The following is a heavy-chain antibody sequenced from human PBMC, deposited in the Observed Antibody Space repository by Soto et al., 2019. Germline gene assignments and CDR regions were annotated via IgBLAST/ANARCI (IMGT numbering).Heavy chain of an antibody. D-gene: IGHD1-26*01. V-gene: IGHV3-66*01. J-gene: IGHJ4*02. CDR1: GFTVSSKS. CDR3: ASGVATTTSAPDN. CDR2: IYSGGGT. Sequence: EVQLVESGGGLVQPGGSLRLSCAASGFTVSSKSMSWVRQAPGKGLEWVSAIYSGGGTYYADSVKGRFTVSRDSSKNTLFLQMNSLRAEDTAVYYCASGVATTTSAPDNWGQGTLVTVSS.